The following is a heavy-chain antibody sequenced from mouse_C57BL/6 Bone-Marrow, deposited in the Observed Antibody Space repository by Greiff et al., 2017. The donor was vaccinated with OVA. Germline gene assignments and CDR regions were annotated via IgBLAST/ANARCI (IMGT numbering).Heavy chain of an antibody. V-gene: IGHV5-17*01. J-gene: IGHJ3*01. D-gene: IGHD3-3*01. CDR2: ISSGSSTI. Sequence: EVQLVASWGGLVKPGGSLKLSCAASGFTFSDYGMHWVRQAPEKGLEWVSYISSGSSTIYYADTVKGRFTISRDNAKNTLFLQMTSLRSEDTAMYYCARGTGFAYWGQGTLVTVSA. CDR1: GFTFSDYG. CDR3: ARGTGFAY.